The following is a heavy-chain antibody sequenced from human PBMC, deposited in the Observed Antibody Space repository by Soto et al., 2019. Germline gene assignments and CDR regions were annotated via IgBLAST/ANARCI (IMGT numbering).Heavy chain of an antibody. CDR1: GFTFSNSA. V-gene: IGHV3-23*01. J-gene: IGHJ4*02. CDR3: AKVYDLYFGQDYFDY. Sequence: PGGSLRLSCAASGFTFSNSAITWVRQAPGKGLEWVSAIGGSGRNTFYADSVKGRFTISRDNSKNTLYLQMNSLRADDTAVYYCAKVYDLYFGQDYFDYWGQGTLVTVSS. D-gene: IGHD3-9*01. CDR2: IGGSGRNT.